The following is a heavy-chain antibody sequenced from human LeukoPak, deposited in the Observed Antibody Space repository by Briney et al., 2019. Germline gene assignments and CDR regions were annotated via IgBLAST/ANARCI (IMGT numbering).Heavy chain of an antibody. CDR1: GFTPSTYD. CDR3: ARLRYYAMDV. CDR2: INSSSRSI. J-gene: IGHJ6*02. Sequence: GGSLRLSCAASGFTPSTYDMNWVRDAPGEGRGWGSYINSSSRSISYADSVKGRLTISRDNAKNSLYLQRNSMRAEDTAVYYCARLRYYAMDVWGQGTTVT. V-gene: IGHV3-48*01.